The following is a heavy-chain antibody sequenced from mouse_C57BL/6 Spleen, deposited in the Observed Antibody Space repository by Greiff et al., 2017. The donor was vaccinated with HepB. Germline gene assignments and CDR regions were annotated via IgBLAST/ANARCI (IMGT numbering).Heavy chain of an antibody. Sequence: EVQLVESGPELVKPGASVTIPCKASGYTFTDYNMDWVKQSHGKSLEWIGDINPNNGGTIYNQKFKGKATLTVDKSSSTAYMELRSLTSEDIAVYYCARYYGSRGGFDYWCQGTTLTVSS. J-gene: IGHJ2*01. V-gene: IGHV1-18*01. D-gene: IGHD1-1*01. CDR3: ARYYGSRGGFDY. CDR2: INPNNGGT. CDR1: GYTFTDYN.